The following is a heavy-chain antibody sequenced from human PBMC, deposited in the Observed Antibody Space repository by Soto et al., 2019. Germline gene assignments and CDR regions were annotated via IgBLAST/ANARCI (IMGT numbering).Heavy chain of an antibody. CDR1: GYTFTSYG. CDR3: ARDRGSSWSDYGMDV. J-gene: IGHJ6*02. Sequence: QVQLVQSGAEVKKPGASVKVSCKASGYTFTSYGISWVRQAPGQGLEWMGWISAYNGNTNYAQKLQGRVTMTTDTSTSTAYMELRRLRSDDTAVYYCARDRGSSWSDYGMDVWGQGTTVTVSS. CDR2: ISAYNGNT. V-gene: IGHV1-18*01. D-gene: IGHD6-13*01.